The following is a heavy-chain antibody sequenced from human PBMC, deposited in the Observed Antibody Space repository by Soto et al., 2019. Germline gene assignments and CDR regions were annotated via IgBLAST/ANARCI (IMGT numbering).Heavy chain of an antibody. Sequence: GGSLRLSCAASGFTFSNAWMNWVRQAPGKGLEWVGRIKSKTDGGTTDYAAPVKGRFTISRDDSKNTLYLQMNSLKTEDTAVYYCTTVFIAVAGAKIDYWGQGTLVTVSS. CDR1: GFTFSNAW. V-gene: IGHV3-15*07. J-gene: IGHJ4*02. CDR2: IKSKTDGGTT. D-gene: IGHD6-19*01. CDR3: TTVFIAVAGAKIDY.